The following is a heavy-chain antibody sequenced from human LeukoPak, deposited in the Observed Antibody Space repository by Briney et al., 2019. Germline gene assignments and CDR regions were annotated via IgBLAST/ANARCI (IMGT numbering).Heavy chain of an antibody. V-gene: IGHV4-34*01. J-gene: IGHJ4*02. CDR2: INHSGST. Sequence: SETLSLTCAVYGGSFSGYYWSWIRQPPGKGLEWIGEINHSGSTNYNPSLKSRVTISVDTSKNQFSLKLSSVTAADTAVYYCARHSDYYDSSGYYGIGGIDYWGQGTLVTVSS. CDR1: GGSFSGYY. D-gene: IGHD3-22*01. CDR3: ARHSDYYDSSGYYGIGGIDY.